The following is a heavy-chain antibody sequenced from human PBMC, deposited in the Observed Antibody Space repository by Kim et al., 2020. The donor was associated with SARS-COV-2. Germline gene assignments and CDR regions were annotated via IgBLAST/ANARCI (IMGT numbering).Heavy chain of an antibody. V-gene: IGHV4-31*02. CDR3: ARAISITMIVVVINAFDI. J-gene: IGHJ3*02. Sequence: KSRVTISVDTSKTQFSLRLSSVTAADTAVYYCARAISITMIVVVINAFDIWGQGTMVTVSS. D-gene: IGHD3-22*01.